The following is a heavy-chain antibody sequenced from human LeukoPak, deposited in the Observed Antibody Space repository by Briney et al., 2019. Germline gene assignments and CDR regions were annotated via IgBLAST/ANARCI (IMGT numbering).Heavy chain of an antibody. CDR2: ITPILSVA. CDR1: GGTFSSYT. CDR3: ASRNQYYYDSSGIGGFDY. Sequence: SVKVSCKASGGTFSSYTISWVRQAPGQGLEWMGRITPILSVANYAQKFQGRVTITADKSTSAAYMELSSLRSEDTAVYYCASRNQYYYDSSGIGGFDYWGQGTLVTVSS. D-gene: IGHD3-22*01. J-gene: IGHJ4*02. V-gene: IGHV1-69*02.